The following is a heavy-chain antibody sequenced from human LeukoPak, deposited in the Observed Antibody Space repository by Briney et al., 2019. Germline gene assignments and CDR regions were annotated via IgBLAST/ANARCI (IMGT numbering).Heavy chain of an antibody. CDR1: GYTLTELS. CDR3: ATGLITMVRGVIIDY. CDR2: FDPEDGET. Sequence: GASVKVSCKVSGYTLTELSMHWVRQAPGKGLEWMGGFDPEDGETIYAQKFQGRVTMTEDTPTDTAYMELSSLRSEDTAVYYCATGLITMVRGVIIDYWGQGTLVTVSS. V-gene: IGHV1-24*01. D-gene: IGHD3-10*01. J-gene: IGHJ4*02.